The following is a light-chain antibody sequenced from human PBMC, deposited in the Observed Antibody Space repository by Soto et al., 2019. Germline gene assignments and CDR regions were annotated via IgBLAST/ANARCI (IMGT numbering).Light chain of an antibody. CDR1: SSDVGGYNY. V-gene: IGLV2-14*01. J-gene: IGLJ1*01. CDR2: DVS. CDR3: SSYTSSSRV. Sequence: QSALTQPASVSGSPGQSITISCTRTSSDVGGYNYVSWYQQHPGKAPKLMIYDVSNRPSGVSTRFSGSKSGNTASLTISGLQAEDEADYYCSSYTSSSRVFGTGTKVTVL.